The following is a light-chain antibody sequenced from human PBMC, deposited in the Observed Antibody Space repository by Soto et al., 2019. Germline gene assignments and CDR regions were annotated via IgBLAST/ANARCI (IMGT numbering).Light chain of an antibody. V-gene: IGKV3-20*01. CDR1: QSISSSH. CDR2: GAS. Sequence: EIVLTPSPGTLSLSPGERDTLSCRASQSISSSHLAWYQQKPGQAPRLLIYGASSRATGIPDRFSGSGSGTDFTLTISRLEPEDFAVYYCQQYGSSPQLTVGGGTKVDIK. J-gene: IGKJ4*01. CDR3: QQYGSSPQLT.